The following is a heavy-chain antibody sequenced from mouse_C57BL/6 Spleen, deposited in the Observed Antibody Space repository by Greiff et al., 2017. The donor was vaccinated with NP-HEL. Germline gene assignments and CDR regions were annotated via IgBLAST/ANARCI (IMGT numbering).Heavy chain of an antibody. D-gene: IGHD1-1*01. Sequence: EVNVVESGGGLVKPGGSLKLSCAASGFTFSDYGMHWVRQAPEKGLEWVAYISSGSSTIYYADTVKGRFTISRDNAKNTLFLQMTSLRSEDTAMYYCSYYYASSGAYWGQGTLVTVSA. J-gene: IGHJ3*01. V-gene: IGHV5-17*01. CDR3: SYYYASSGAY. CDR1: GFTFSDYG. CDR2: ISSGSSTI.